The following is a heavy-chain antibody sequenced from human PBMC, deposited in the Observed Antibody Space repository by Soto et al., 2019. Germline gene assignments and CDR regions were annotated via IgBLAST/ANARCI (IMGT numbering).Heavy chain of an antibody. Sequence: PGGSLRLSCAASGFPFSFYSMNWVRQAPGKGLEWISYITSTSSAINYADSVRGRFTISRDNAKNSLYLQMNSLRAEDTAVYYCARDYSSYGPFDYWGQGTLVTVSS. J-gene: IGHJ4*02. D-gene: IGHD5-18*01. V-gene: IGHV3-48*01. CDR2: ITSTSSAI. CDR1: GFPFSFYS. CDR3: ARDYSSYGPFDY.